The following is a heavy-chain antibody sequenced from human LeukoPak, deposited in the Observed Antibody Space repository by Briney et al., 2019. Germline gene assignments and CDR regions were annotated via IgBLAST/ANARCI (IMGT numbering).Heavy chain of an antibody. CDR3: AKDRASMVRGANWFDP. D-gene: IGHD3-10*01. CDR2: ISGSGGST. CDR1: GFTFSSYG. J-gene: IGHJ5*02. V-gene: IGHV3-23*01. Sequence: GGSLRLSCAASGFTFSSYGMSWVRQAPGKGLEWVSAISGSGGSTYYADSVKGRFTISRDNARNSLYLQMNSLRAEDTALYYCAKDRASMVRGANWFDPWGQGTLVTVSS.